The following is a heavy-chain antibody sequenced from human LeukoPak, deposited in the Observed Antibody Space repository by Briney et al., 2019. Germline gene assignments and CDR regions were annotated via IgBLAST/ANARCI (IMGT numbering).Heavy chain of an antibody. CDR3: AGSHISVVVTAVYDY. V-gene: IGHV4-4*07. J-gene: IGHJ4*02. CDR1: GGSISSYY. Sequence: PSETLSLTCTVSGGSISSYYWSWIRQPAGKGLEWIGRIYTSGSTNYNPSLKSRATISVDKSKNQFSLKLSSVTAADTAVYYCAGSHISVVVTAVYDYWGQGTLVTVSS. D-gene: IGHD2-21*02. CDR2: IYTSGST.